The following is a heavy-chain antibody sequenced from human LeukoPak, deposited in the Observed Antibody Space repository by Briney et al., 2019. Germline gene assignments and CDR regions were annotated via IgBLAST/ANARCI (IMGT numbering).Heavy chain of an antibody. Sequence: PGGSLRLSCAGSGFTFSSFCMSWVRQAPGKGLEWVANIKQDGGERSYVDSVKGRFSVSRDTAKVYLQMNNLRVEDTAVYFCARGDFYDSSGYYYESRSFDYWGHGILVTVSS. CDR3: ARGDFYDSSGYYYESRSFDY. CDR1: GFTFSSFC. CDR2: IKQDGGER. D-gene: IGHD3-22*01. V-gene: IGHV3-7*01. J-gene: IGHJ4*01.